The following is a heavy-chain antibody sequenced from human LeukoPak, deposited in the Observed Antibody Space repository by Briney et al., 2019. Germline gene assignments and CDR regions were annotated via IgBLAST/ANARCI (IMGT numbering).Heavy chain of an antibody. CDR1: GFTFSGSA. Sequence: GGSLRLSCAASGFTFSGSAMPGVRQASGEGVEWVGRIRSKANSYATAYAASVKGRFTISRDDSKNTAYLQMNSLQTEDTAVYYCTSPGSKGPDYWGQGTLVTVSS. CDR3: TSPGSKGPDY. J-gene: IGHJ4*02. V-gene: IGHV3-73*01. CDR2: IRSKANSYAT.